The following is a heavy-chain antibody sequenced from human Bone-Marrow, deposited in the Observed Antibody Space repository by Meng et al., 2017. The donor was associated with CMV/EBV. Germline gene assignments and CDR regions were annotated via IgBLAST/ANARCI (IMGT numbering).Heavy chain of an antibody. J-gene: IGHJ4*02. D-gene: IGHD6-13*01. Sequence: KASGGTFSSYAISWVRQAPGQGLEWMGGIIPIFGTANYAQKFQGRVTITTDESTSTAYMELSSLRSEDTAVYYCARNIAAAGTFDYWGQGTLVTVSS. CDR2: IIPIFGTA. V-gene: IGHV1-69*05. CDR3: ARNIAAAGTFDY. CDR1: GGTFSSYA.